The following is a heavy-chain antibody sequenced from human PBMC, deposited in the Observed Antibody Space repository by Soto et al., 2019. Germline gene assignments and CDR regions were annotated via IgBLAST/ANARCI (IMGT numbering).Heavy chain of an antibody. CDR1: GFTVSNYA. CDR3: AKQVRDGTSSPYYFDY. J-gene: IGHJ4*02. CDR2: ISSAVNT. D-gene: IGHD6-6*01. V-gene: IGHV3-23*01. Sequence: PGGSLRLSCAGSGFTVSNYAMSWVRQAPGKGLEWVSAISSAVNTYYADSVKGRFTIFRDNSKNRLSLQMKSLRAEDTAVYYCAKQVRDGTSSPYYFDYWGQGPLVNVSS.